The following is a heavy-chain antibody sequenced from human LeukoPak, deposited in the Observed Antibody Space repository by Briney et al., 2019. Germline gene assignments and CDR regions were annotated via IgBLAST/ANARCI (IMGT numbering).Heavy chain of an antibody. CDR2: IRSKAYGGTT. D-gene: IGHD3-10*01. J-gene: IGHJ4*02. V-gene: IGHV3-49*03. CDR1: GFTFGDYA. Sequence: GGSLRLSRTASGFTFGDYAMSWFRQAPGKGLEWVGFIRSKAYGGTTEYAASVKGRFTISRDDSKSIAYLQMNSLKTEDTAVYYCTRSTNPLAVRTPRTFHFDYWGQGTLVTVSS. CDR3: TRSTNPLAVRTPRTFHFDY.